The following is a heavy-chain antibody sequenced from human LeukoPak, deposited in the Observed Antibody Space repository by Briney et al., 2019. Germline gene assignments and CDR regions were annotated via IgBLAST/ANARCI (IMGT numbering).Heavy chain of an antibody. CDR3: ARDRGGYSWDY. J-gene: IGHJ4*02. D-gene: IGHD5-18*01. Sequence: ASVKVSCKASGYTFTSYYMHWVRQAPGQGLEWMGIINPSGGSTSYAQKFQGRVTMTRDTSTSTVCMELSSLTSEDTAVYYCARDRGGYSWDYWGQGTLVTVSS. V-gene: IGHV1-46*01. CDR1: GYTFTSYY. CDR2: INPSGGST.